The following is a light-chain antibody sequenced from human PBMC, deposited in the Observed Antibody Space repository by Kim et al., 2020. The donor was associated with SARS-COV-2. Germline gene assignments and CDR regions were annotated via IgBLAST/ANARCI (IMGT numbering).Light chain of an antibody. CDR1: HIISNW. CDR2: TAS. J-gene: IGKJ1*01. V-gene: IGKV1-5*03. CDR3: QFYYT. Sequence: PALTASVGVRVTHTCRGSHIISNWLAWDQQNPGITPDPPIYTASTLERGSPSRFSGGGSRTEFTLALANLQPDYCGSYYCQFYYTFGRGTKVDIK.